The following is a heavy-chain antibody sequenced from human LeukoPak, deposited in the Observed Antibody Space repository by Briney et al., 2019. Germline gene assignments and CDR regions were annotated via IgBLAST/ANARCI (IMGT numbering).Heavy chain of an antibody. D-gene: IGHD2-2*01. CDR1: GFTFSSYG. Sequence: GGSLRLSCAASGFTFSSYGMHWVRQAPGKGLEWVAVISYDGSNKYYADSVKGRFTISRDNSKNTLYLQMNSLRAEDTAVYYCAREKRDSTSPLCGMDVWGQGTTVTVSS. CDR2: ISYDGSNK. CDR3: AREKRDSTSPLCGMDV. J-gene: IGHJ6*02. V-gene: IGHV3-30*03.